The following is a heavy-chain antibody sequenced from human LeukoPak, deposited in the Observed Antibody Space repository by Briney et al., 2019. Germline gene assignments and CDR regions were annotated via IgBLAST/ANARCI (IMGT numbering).Heavy chain of an antibody. CDR2: INSDGSST. Sequence: PGGSLRLSCAASGFTFSSYWMHWVRQAPEKGLVWVSRINSDGSSTSYADSVKGRFTISRDNAKNTLYLQMNSLRAEDTAVYYCAREEVSFAAKGYWGQGTLVTVSS. CDR1: GFTFSSYW. V-gene: IGHV3-74*01. CDR3: AREEVSFAAKGY. J-gene: IGHJ4*02. D-gene: IGHD2-15*01.